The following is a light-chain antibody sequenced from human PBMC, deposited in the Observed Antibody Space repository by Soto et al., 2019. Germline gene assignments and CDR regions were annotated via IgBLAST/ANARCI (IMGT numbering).Light chain of an antibody. CDR3: QQFDDSVT. CDR1: QTVSSS. Sequence: EIVLAQSPASLSLSPGERAALSGRASQTVSSSLAWYQQKPGQAPRLLIYGASTRATGIPARFSGSGSGTEFTLTISSLQSEDFAVYYCQQFDDSVTFGQGTRLEIK. V-gene: IGKV3-15*01. J-gene: IGKJ5*01. CDR2: GAS.